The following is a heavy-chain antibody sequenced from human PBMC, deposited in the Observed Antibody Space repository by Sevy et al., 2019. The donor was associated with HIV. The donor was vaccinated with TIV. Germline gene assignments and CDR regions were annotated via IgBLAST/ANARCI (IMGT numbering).Heavy chain of an antibody. J-gene: IGHJ4*02. D-gene: IGHD2-21*02. CDR1: GFTFGDYA. Sequence: GGSLRLSCTASGFTFGDYAMSWFRQAPGKGLEWVGFIRSKAYGGTTEYAASVKGRFTISRDDSKSIAYLQMNSLKTEVTAVYYCTRDRSMVTPYYFDYWGQGTLVTVSS. CDR3: TRDRSMVTPYYFDY. V-gene: IGHV3-49*03. CDR2: IRSKAYGGTT.